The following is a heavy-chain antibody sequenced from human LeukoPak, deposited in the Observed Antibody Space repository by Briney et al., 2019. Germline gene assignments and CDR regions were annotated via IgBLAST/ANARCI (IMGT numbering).Heavy chain of an antibody. J-gene: IGHJ3*02. CDR1: DDSISSYY. V-gene: IGHV4-59*01. CDR3: ARHREMDSYDAFDM. CDR2: IYSSGST. D-gene: IGHD5-24*01. Sequence: PSETLSLTCTVSDDSISSYYWSWIRQPPGKGLEWIGYIYSSGSTNYNPSLKSRVTMSVDTSKNQFSLKLNSVTAADTAVYYCARHREMDSYDAFDMWGQGTMVTVSS.